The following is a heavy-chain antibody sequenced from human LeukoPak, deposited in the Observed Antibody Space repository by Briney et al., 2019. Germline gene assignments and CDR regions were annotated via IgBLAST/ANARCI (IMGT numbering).Heavy chain of an antibody. Sequence: SETLSLACAVYGGSFSGYYWSWIRQPPGKGLEWIGEINHSGSTNYNPSLKSRVTISVDTSKSQFSLKLSSVTAADTAVYYCARGIAVAGINEFDYWGQGTLVTVSS. CDR3: ARGIAVAGINEFDY. CDR1: GGSFSGYY. J-gene: IGHJ4*02. V-gene: IGHV4-34*01. D-gene: IGHD6-19*01. CDR2: INHSGST.